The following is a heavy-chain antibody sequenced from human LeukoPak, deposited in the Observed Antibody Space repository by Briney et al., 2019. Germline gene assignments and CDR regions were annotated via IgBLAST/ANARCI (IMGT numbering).Heavy chain of an antibody. D-gene: IGHD3-22*01. V-gene: IGHV4-59*01. CDR3: ARDGVPYDSKENWFDP. Sequence: KASETLSLTCTVSGGSLSSYYWNWIRQPPRKGLGLDWYIYYSGSTNYNPSLKSRVTISVDTSKNQFSLKLSSVTAADTAVYYCARDGVPYDSKENWFDPWGQGTLVTVSS. CDR2: IYYSGST. J-gene: IGHJ5*02. CDR1: GGSLSSYY.